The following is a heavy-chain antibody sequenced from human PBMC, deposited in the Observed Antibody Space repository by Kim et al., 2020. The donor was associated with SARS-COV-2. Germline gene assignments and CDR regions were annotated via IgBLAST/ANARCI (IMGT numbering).Heavy chain of an antibody. CDR1: GGSISGSF. D-gene: IGHD2-15*01. CDR3: ARQACSGVACHQDF. Sequence: SETLSLTCIVSGGSISGSFWSWVRQSPGKGLEWIGYIYYSGSTNYTSYNPSLKIRVTMSIDTSEQQFSLKVNSVTAADTAVYYGARQACSGVACHQDFWG. J-gene: IGHJ6*01. V-gene: IGHV4-59*08. CDR2: IYYSGST.